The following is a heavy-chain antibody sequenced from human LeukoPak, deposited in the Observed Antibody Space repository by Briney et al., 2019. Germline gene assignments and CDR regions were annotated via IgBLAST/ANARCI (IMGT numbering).Heavy chain of an antibody. Sequence: QTGRSLRLSCAAAGFTFDDYAMHWFRQSPGKGLEWVSGISWNSGSIGYADSVKGRFTISRDNAKNSLYLQMNSLRAEDTALYYCAKDVGDGYKEDAFDIWGQGTMVTVSS. J-gene: IGHJ3*02. CDR2: ISWNSGSI. D-gene: IGHD5-24*01. CDR1: GFTFDDYA. V-gene: IGHV3-9*01. CDR3: AKDVGDGYKEDAFDI.